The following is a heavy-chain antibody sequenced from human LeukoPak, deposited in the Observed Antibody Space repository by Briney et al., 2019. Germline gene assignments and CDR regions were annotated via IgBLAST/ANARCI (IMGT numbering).Heavy chain of an antibody. J-gene: IGHJ4*02. V-gene: IGHV1-2*02. CDR1: GYTFTGYY. Sequence: ASVKVSCKASGYTFTGYYMHWVRQAPGQGLEWMGWINPNSGDTNYAQKFQGRVTMTRDTSISTAYMELSRLRSDDTAVYYCARVSDGPYYFDYWGQGTLVTVSS. CDR2: INPNSGDT. CDR3: ARVSDGPYYFDY.